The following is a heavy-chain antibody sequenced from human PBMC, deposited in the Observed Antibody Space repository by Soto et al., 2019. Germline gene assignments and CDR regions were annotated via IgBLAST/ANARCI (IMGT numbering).Heavy chain of an antibody. CDR1: GFTFSSYS. D-gene: IGHD6-19*01. V-gene: IGHV3-21*01. Sequence: GGSLRLSCAASGFTFSSYSMNWVRQAPGKGLEWVSSISSSSYIYYADAVKGRFTISRDNAKNSLYLQMNSLRAEDTDVYYCARALGWLVHDAFDIWGQGTMVTVSS. CDR3: ARALGWLVHDAFDI. CDR2: ISSSSYI. J-gene: IGHJ3*02.